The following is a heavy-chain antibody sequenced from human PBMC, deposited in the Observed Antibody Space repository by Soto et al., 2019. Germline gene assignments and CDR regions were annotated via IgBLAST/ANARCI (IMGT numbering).Heavy chain of an antibody. J-gene: IGHJ3*02. Sequence: PGGSLRLSCAASGFTFGDYAMHGFRQAPGKGLEWVSGISWNSGSIGYADSVKGRFTISRDNAKNSLYLQMNSLRAEDTALYYCAKDTASWNAFDIWGQGTMVTVSS. CDR1: GFTFGDYA. CDR3: AKDTASWNAFDI. V-gene: IGHV3-9*01. D-gene: IGHD5-12*01. CDR2: ISWNSGSI.